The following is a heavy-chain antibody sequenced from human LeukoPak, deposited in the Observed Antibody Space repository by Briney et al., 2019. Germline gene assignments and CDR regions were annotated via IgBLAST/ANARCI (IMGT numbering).Heavy chain of an antibody. CDR3: ARDPLVVVPAANDYYYGMDV. D-gene: IGHD2-2*01. V-gene: IGHV3-21*01. Sequence: GGSLRLSCAASGFTFSSYAMSWVRQAPGKGLEWVSSISSSSSYIYYADSVKGRFTISRDNAKNSLYLQMNSLRAEDTAVYYCARDPLVVVPAANDYYYGMDVWGQGTTVTVSS. J-gene: IGHJ6*02. CDR1: GFTFSSYA. CDR2: ISSSSSYI.